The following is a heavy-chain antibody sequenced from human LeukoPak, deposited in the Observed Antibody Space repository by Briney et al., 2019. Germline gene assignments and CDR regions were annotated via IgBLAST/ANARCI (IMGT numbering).Heavy chain of an antibody. J-gene: IGHJ5*02. D-gene: IGHD1-26*01. Sequence: PTVKVSCKASGYTFTSYDINWVRQATGPGLEWMGWMNPNSGNTGYAQKFQGRVTMTRNTSISTAYMELSSLRSEDTAVYYCARVIRGAPTNWFDPWGQGTLVTVSS. CDR2: MNPNSGNT. CDR3: ARVIRGAPTNWFDP. V-gene: IGHV1-8*01. CDR1: GYTFTSYD.